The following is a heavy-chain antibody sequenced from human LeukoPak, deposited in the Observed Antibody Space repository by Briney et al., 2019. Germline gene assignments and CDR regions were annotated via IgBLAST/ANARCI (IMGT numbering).Heavy chain of an antibody. CDR3: ARDWSTVNAIDY. D-gene: IGHD4-17*01. V-gene: IGHV3-11*06. CDR2: ISSSSSYI. Sequence: GGSLRLSCAASGFTFSDYYMSWIRQAPGKGLEWVSSISSSSSYIYYADSVKGRFTISRDNAKNSLYLQMNSLRAEDTAVYYCARDWSTVNAIDYWGQGTLVTVSS. CDR1: GFTFSDYY. J-gene: IGHJ4*02.